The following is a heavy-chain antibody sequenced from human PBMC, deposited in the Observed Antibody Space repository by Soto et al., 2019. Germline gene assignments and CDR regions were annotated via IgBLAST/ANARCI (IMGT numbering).Heavy chain of an antibody. D-gene: IGHD6-13*01. J-gene: IGHJ4*02. CDR1: GFSFRKTAEG. CDR2: IYWDDDD. CDR3: AHRDSTADGAVDF. V-gene: IGHV2-5*02. Sequence: QITLKESGPTLVEPTQTLTLTCIFSGFSFRKTAEGVGWIRQPPGKALEWLALIYWDDDDRYSPSLKKRLTITKVPSKNQVVLTMTNMDPVDTATYFCAHRDSTADGAVDFWGQGILVTVS.